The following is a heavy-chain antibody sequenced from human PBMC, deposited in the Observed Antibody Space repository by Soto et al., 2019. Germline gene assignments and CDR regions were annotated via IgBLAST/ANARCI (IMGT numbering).Heavy chain of an antibody. Sequence: QVQLQESGPGLVKPSQTLSLACTVSGGSISSGNYYWSWIRQPPGKGLEWIGYIYSRGSTYYNPSLKSQASISADTSKIQFSLKLSSVTAADTAVFYCASQWDSSGYFDYWGQGVLVTVSS. J-gene: IGHJ4*02. CDR3: ASQWDSSGYFDY. V-gene: IGHV4-30-4*01. D-gene: IGHD3-22*01. CDR2: IYSRGST. CDR1: GGSISSGNYY.